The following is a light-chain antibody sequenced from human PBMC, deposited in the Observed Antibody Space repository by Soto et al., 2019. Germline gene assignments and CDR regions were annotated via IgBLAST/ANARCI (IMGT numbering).Light chain of an antibody. V-gene: IGKV3-20*01. J-gene: IGKJ5*01. CDR1: QSVSSIY. CDR3: KQYSSSPIT. CDR2: GAS. Sequence: EIVLTQSPGTLSLSPGERATLSCRASQSVSSIYLAWYQQKPGQAPMLLIYGASSRATGTPDRFVGRGSGTDFTLTIDRLAPEDFAVYYCKQYSSSPITFGHGTRLEI.